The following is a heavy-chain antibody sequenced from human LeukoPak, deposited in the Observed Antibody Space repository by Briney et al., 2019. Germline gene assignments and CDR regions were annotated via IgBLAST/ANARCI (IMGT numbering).Heavy chain of an antibody. CDR3: ARALSSTSRSKAYDY. CDR2: IYYSGST. V-gene: IGHV4-59*01. J-gene: IGHJ4*02. Sequence: PSETLSLTCTVSGGSISSYYWSWIRQPPGKGLEWIGYIYYSGSTNYNPSLKSRVTISVDTSKNQFSLKLSSVTAADTAVYYCARALSSTSRSKAYDYWGQGTLVTVSS. D-gene: IGHD2-2*01. CDR1: GGSISSYY.